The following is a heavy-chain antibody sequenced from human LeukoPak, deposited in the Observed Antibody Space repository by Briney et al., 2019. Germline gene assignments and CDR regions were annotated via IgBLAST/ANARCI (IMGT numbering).Heavy chain of an antibody. Sequence: GGSLRLSCAASGFTFSSYWMSWVRQAPGKGLEWVANIKQDGSETYYVDSVKGRLTISRDNAKNSLYLQMNSLRAEDTAVYFCARLDLYSSSWNSFYGMDVWGQGTTVTVSS. J-gene: IGHJ6*02. CDR2: IKQDGSET. CDR1: GFTFSSYW. D-gene: IGHD6-13*01. V-gene: IGHV3-7*04. CDR3: ARLDLYSSSWNSFYGMDV.